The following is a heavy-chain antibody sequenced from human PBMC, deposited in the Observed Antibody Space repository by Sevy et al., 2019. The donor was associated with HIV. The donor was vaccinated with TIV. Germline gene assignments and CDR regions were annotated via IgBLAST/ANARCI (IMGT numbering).Heavy chain of an antibody. D-gene: IGHD3-3*01. V-gene: IGHV1-2*02. CDR1: GSTFTAYY. CDR2: INPNRDDI. J-gene: IGHJ6*02. Sequence: ASVKVSYKASGSTFTAYYIHWLRQAPGQGLEWIGWINPNRDDINYAQTFQGRVSMTTDTSISTAYMELSRLTSDDTAVFYCARDRMIFGGGGGLAVWCQGTTVTVSS. CDR3: ARDRMIFGGGGGLAV.